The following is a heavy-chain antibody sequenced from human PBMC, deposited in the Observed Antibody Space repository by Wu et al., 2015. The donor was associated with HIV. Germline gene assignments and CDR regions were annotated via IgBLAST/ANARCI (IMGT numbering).Heavy chain of an antibody. J-gene: IGHJ2*01. D-gene: IGHD3-10*01. CDR3: ARWGFGTYYGWYFDL. CDR1: GGTFSSFA. CDR2: IIPLFDTS. V-gene: IGHV1-69*12. Sequence: QVQLVQSGAEVKKPGSSVKVSCKASGGTFSSFAVSWVRQAPGQGLEWMGGIIPLFDTSHSAQNFQGRVTITADESTNTGYMEMSSLRSEDTAVYYCARWGFGTYYGWYFDLWGRGTLVTVSS.